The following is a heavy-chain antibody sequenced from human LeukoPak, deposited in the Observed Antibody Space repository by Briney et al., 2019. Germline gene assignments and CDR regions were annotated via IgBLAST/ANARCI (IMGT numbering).Heavy chain of an antibody. D-gene: IGHD2-2*03. V-gene: IGHV4-59*08. CDR2: IYYSGST. CDR3: ARLMDFFDP. CDR1: GGSISHYY. Sequence: KPSETLSLTCDVSGGSISHYYWSWIRQPPGKGLEWIGYIYYSGSTNYNPSLKSRVTISVDTSKNQFSLKLSSVTAADTAVYYCARLMDFFDPWGQGTLVTVSS. J-gene: IGHJ5*02.